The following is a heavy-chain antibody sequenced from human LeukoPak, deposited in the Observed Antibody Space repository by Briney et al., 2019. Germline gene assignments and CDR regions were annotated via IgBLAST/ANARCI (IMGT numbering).Heavy chain of an antibody. CDR2: ISSSGSTI. J-gene: IGHJ5*02. D-gene: IGHD2-15*01. CDR1: GFTFSSYE. CDR3: ARAGCSGGSCYSWRLTTVHNWVDP. V-gene: IGHV3-48*03. Sequence: PGGSLRLSCAASGFTFSSYEMNWVRQAPGKGLEWVSYISSSGSTIYYADSVKGRFTISRDNAKNSLYLQMNSLRAEDTAVYYCARAGCSGGSCYSWRLTTVHNWVDPWGQGTRVIVSS.